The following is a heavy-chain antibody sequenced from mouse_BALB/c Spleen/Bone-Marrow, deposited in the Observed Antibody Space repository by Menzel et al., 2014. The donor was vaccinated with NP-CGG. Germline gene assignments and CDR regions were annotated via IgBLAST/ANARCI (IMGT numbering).Heavy chain of an antibody. J-gene: IGHJ2*03. Sequence: VQLKESGTVLARPGASVKMSCKASGYSFTSYWMYWIKQRPGQGLEWIGAIYPGNSGTSYNQNFKGEAKLTAVTSASTAYMELSSLTNEDSAVYYCTRSITTAVEFDYWGQGTSLTVSS. CDR2: IYPGNSGT. V-gene: IGHV1-5*01. D-gene: IGHD1-1*01. CDR1: GYSFTSYW. CDR3: TRSITTAVEFDY.